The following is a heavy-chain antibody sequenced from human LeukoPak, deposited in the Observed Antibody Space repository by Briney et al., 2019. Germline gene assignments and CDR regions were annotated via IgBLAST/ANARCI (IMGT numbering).Heavy chain of an antibody. CDR2: ITSSGSGT. CDR1: GFTFNNYG. Sequence: GGSLRLSRAGSGFTFNNYGVSWDRQAPGKRLEWVSTITSSGSGTYYADSVKGRFTISRDNSKDTLYLQMNSLRAEDTAVYYCAKRSQNWRQTDDWGQGTLVTVSS. J-gene: IGHJ4*02. V-gene: IGHV3-23*01. CDR3: AKRSQNWRQTDD.